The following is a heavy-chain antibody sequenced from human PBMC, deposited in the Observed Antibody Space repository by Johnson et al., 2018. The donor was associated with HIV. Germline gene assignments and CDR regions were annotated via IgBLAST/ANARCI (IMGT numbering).Heavy chain of an antibody. Sequence: QVQLVESGGGVVQPGRSLRLSCAASGFTFSSYAMHWVRQAPGKGLEWVAVISYDGSNKYYAASVKGRFTLSRDNSKNTLYLQMNSLRAEDTAVYYCAGRGDCGGDCYPDGFDIWGQGTMVTVSS. CDR2: ISYDGSNK. J-gene: IGHJ3*02. V-gene: IGHV3-30-3*01. CDR3: AGRGDCGGDCYPDGFDI. CDR1: GFTFSSYA. D-gene: IGHD2-21*02.